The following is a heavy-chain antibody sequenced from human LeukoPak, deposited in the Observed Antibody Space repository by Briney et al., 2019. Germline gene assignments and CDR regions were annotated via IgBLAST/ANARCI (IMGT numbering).Heavy chain of an antibody. CDR2: ISSSSSAI. V-gene: IGHV3-21*05. CDR3: ARDDG. CDR1: GFSFSTSG. Sequence: PGGSLRLSCAASGFSFSTSGMNWVRQAPGKGLEWISYISSSSSAIYYADSVKGRFTISRDNAKNSLYLQMNSLRAEDTAVYYCARDDGWGQGTMVTVSS. J-gene: IGHJ3*01.